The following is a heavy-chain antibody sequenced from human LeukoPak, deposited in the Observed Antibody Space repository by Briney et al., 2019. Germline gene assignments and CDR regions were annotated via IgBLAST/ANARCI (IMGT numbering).Heavy chain of an antibody. CDR2: INPNSGGT. CDR1: GYTFTGYY. V-gene: IGHV1-2*02. J-gene: IGHJ4*02. Sequence: GASVRVSCKASGYTFTGYYMHWVRQAPGQGLEWMGWINPNSGGTNYAQKFQGRVTITRDSAMSTAYMELSRLRSHDTAVYYCARDWDYSAIEGGYYFDYWGQGTLVTVSS. CDR3: ARDWDYSAIEGGYYFDY. D-gene: IGHD2-15*01.